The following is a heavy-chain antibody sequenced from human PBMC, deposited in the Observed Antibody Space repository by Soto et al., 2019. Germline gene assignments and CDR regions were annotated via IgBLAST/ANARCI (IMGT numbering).Heavy chain of an antibody. D-gene: IGHD3-22*01. CDR3: ARDGRYYYDSSGYYQQPDNWFDP. CDR2: IYYSGST. J-gene: IGHJ5*02. CDR1: GGSVSSGGYY. V-gene: IGHV4-61*08. Sequence: ASETLSLTCTVSGGSVSSGGYYWSWIRQPPGKGLEWIGYIYYSGSTNYNPSLKSRVTISVDTSKNQFSLKLSSVTAADTAVYYCARDGRYYYDSSGYYQQPDNWFDPWGQGTLVTVSS.